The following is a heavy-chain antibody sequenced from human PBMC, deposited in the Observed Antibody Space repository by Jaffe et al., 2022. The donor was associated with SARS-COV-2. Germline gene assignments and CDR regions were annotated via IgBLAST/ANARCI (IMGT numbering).Heavy chain of an antibody. J-gene: IGHJ6*03. CDR1: GFTFSNYA. CDR3: ARDLIAYSSAPPYYMDV. V-gene: IGHV3-23*04. D-gene: IGHD6-19*01. CDR2: ISGRGEST. Sequence: EVQLVESGGGLVQPGGSLRLSCAVSGFTFSNYAMSWVRQAPGKGLEWVSAISGRGESTNYADSVKGRFTISRDTSKNTLHLQMNSLRAEDTAVYYCARDLIAYSSAPPYYMDVWGKGTTVTVSS.